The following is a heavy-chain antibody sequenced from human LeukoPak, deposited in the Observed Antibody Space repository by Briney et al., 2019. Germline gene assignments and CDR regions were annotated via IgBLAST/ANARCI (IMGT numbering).Heavy chain of an antibody. V-gene: IGHV4-34*01. CDR3: ARDRSTSSNSIYYFDY. CDR2: INHSGST. J-gene: IGHJ4*02. D-gene: IGHD2-2*01. Sequence: SETLSLTCAVYGGSFSGYYWSWIRQPPGKGLEWIGEINHSGSTNYNPSLKSRVTISVDTSKNQFSLKLSSVTAADTAVYYCARDRSTSSNSIYYFDYWGQGTLVTVSS. CDR1: GGSFSGYY.